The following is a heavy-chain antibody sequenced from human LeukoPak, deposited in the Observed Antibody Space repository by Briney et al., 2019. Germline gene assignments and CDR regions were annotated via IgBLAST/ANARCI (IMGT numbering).Heavy chain of an antibody. CDR1: GFTFDDYA. J-gene: IGHJ6*02. CDR3: ARVGGWAYYYYGMDV. CDR2: ISWNSGSI. D-gene: IGHD6-19*01. Sequence: GGSLRLSCAASGFTFDDYAMHWVRQAPGKGLEWVSGISWNSGSIGYVDSVKGRFTISRDNAKNSLYLQMNSLRAEDTAVYYCARVGGWAYYYYGMDVWGQGTTVTVSS. V-gene: IGHV3-9*01.